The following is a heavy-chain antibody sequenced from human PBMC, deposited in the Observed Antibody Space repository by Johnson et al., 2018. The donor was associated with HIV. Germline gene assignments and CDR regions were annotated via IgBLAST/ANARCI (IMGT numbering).Heavy chain of an antibody. J-gene: IGHJ3*02. Sequence: QVQLVESGGGLVKPGGSLRLSCEASGFSFSDYCMNWIRQTPGKGLEWISYISNSGFTIYHDDSVKGRFTISRDNAKNSLYLQMDSLRAEDTAVYYCARGFDSSGYYWGHSLGKGFDIWGQGTVVTVSS. D-gene: IGHD3-22*01. CDR1: GFSFSDYC. V-gene: IGHV3-11*04. CDR3: ARGFDSSGYYWGHSLGKGFDI. CDR2: ISNSGFTI.